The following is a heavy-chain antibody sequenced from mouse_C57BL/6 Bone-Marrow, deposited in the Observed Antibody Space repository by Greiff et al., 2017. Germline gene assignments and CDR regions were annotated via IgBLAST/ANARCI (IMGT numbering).Heavy chain of an antibody. J-gene: IGHJ2*01. V-gene: IGHV14-4*01. CDR3: TWDYGSSLDY. CDR2: IDPENGDT. D-gene: IGHD1-1*01. Sequence: VHVKQSGAELVRPGASVKLSCTASGFNIKDDYMHWVKQRPEQGLEWIGWIDPENGDTEYASKFQGKATITADTSSNTAYLQLSSLTSEDTAVYYCTWDYGSSLDYWGQGTTLTVSS. CDR1: GFNIKDDY.